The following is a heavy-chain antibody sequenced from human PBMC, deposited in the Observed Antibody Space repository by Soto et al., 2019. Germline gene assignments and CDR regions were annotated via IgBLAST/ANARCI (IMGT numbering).Heavy chain of an antibody. CDR1: GGSISISNW. Sequence: SETLSLTCAVSGGSISISNWWSCVRQPPGKGLEWIGEIYHSGSTNYNPSLKSRVTISVDKSKNQFSLKLSSVTAADTAVYYCATTTVTAHFDYWGQGALVTVS. CDR3: ATTTVTAHFDY. J-gene: IGHJ4*02. D-gene: IGHD4-17*01. V-gene: IGHV4-4*02. CDR2: IYHSGST.